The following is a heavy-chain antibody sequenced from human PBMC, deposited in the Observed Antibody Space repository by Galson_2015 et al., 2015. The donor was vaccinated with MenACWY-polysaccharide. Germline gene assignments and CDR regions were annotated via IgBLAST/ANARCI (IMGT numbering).Heavy chain of an antibody. CDR2: MNPNSGNT. Sequence: SVKVSCKASGYTFTSYDINWVRQATGQGLEWMGWMNPNSGNTGYAQKFQGRVTMTMNTSISTAYMELSSLRSEDTAAYYCARGRDYDFWSGYTNNGYWGQGTLVTVSS. CDR3: ARGRDYDFWSGYTNNGY. D-gene: IGHD3-3*01. CDR1: GYTFTSYD. V-gene: IGHV1-8*01. J-gene: IGHJ4*02.